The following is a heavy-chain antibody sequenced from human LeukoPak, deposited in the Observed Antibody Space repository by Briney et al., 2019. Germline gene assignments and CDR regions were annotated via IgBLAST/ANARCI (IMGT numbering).Heavy chain of an antibody. V-gene: IGHV4-59*01. CDR2: IYDNGYSAST. CDR1: GGSISSNY. CDR3: ASGDRVANFDF. J-gene: IGHJ4*02. Sequence: PSETLSLTCTVSGGSISSNYWSWIRQPPGKGLEWIGNIYDNGYSASTNYNPSLKSRVTISVDTSKNQFSLNLNSVTAADTAIYYCASGDRVANFDFWGQGTLDTVSS. D-gene: IGHD3-10*01.